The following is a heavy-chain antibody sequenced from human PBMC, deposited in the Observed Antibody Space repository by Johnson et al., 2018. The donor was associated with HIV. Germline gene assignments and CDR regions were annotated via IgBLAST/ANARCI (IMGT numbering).Heavy chain of an antibody. D-gene: IGHD5-18*01. CDR3: ARLPSGYNRDAFNI. CDR2: VSYNEDKK. Sequence: QVQLVESGGGVVQPGGSLRLSCAASGFTVSSNYMSWVRQAPGKGLEWMAIVSYNEDKKYYADSVKGRFTISRDNSKNTLYLQMNSLRVEDTAIYYCARLPSGYNRDAFNIWGQGTMVTVSS. J-gene: IGHJ3*02. V-gene: IGHV3-30*03. CDR1: GFTVSSNY.